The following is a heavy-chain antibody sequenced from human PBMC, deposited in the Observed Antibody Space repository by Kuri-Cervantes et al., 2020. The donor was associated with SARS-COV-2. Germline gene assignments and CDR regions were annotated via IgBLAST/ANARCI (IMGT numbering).Heavy chain of an antibody. Sequence: SVKVSCKASGYTFTGYYMHWVRQAPGQGLEWMGGIIPIFGTANYAQKFQGRVTITADESTSTAYMELSSLRSEDTAVYYCARTRGSGSTYYYYYYMDVWGKGTTVTVSS. D-gene: IGHD3-10*01. CDR1: GYTFTGYY. CDR3: ARTRGSGSTYYYYYYMDV. CDR2: IIPIFGTA. J-gene: IGHJ6*03. V-gene: IGHV1-69*13.